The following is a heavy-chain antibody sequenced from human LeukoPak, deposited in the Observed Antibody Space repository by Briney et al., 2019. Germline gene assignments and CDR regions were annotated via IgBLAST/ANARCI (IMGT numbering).Heavy chain of an antibody. D-gene: IGHD3-3*01. CDR2: IQYDGSNK. CDR1: GFTFSSYG. Sequence: GGSLRLSCAASGFTFSSYGMHWVRQAPGKGLEWVAFIQYDGSNKYYADSVKGRFTISRDNSKNTLYLQMDSLRAEDTAVYYCAKGNDFWSGYQESPLGYWGQGTLVTVSS. CDR3: AKGNDFWSGYQESPLGY. V-gene: IGHV3-30*02. J-gene: IGHJ4*02.